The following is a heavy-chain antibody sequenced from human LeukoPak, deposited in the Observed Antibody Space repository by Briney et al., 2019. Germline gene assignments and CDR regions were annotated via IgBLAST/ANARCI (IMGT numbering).Heavy chain of an antibody. J-gene: IGHJ4*02. V-gene: IGHV3-15*01. Sequence: PGGSLRLSCAASGFTFSSYAMSWVRQAPGKGLEWVGRIKSKTDGGTTDYAAPVKGRFTISRDDSKNTLYLQMNSLKTEDTAVYYCTTENLCSGGSCYSGFDYWGQGTLVTVSS. CDR1: GFTFSSYA. CDR2: IKSKTDGGTT. CDR3: TTENLCSGGSCYSGFDY. D-gene: IGHD2-15*01.